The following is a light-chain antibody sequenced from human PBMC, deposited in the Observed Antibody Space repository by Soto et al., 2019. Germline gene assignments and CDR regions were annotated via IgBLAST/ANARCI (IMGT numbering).Light chain of an antibody. CDR3: QQYYSYPWK. Sequence: AIRMTQSPSSLSASTGDRVTITCRASQGISSYLAWYQQKPGKAPKLLIYAASTLQSGVPSRFSGSGSGTDFTLTISCLQSEDFATYYCQQYYSYPWKFGQGTKVDI. J-gene: IGKJ1*01. CDR1: QGISSY. V-gene: IGKV1-8*01. CDR2: AAS.